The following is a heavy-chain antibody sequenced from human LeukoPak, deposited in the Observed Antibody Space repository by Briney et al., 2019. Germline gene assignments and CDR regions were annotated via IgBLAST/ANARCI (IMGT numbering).Heavy chain of an antibody. CDR2: IYYSGSI. V-gene: IGHV4-39*07. Sequence: SEALSLSCNEPGGSLSSSSYYWGWIRQPPGKGLEWHGRIYYSGSIYYKPSLKSRVTISVDTSKNQFSLKLSSVTAADTAVYYCARTEESGYSYGYFGYCYYMAVWGKGTTVTVSS. CDR3: ARTEESGYSYGYFGYCYYMAV. D-gene: IGHD5-18*01. J-gene: IGHJ6*03. CDR1: GGSLSSSSYY.